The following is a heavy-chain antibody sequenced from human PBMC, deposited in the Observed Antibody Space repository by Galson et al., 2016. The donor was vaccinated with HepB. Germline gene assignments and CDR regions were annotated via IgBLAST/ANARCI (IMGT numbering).Heavy chain of an antibody. CDR1: GGSFSGYN. CDR3: ARHILYDILTGYYVWSFDY. D-gene: IGHD3-9*01. CDR2: IYYSGRT. V-gene: IGHV4-34*01. Sequence: TLSLTCAVYGGSFSGYNWTWIRQPPGKGLEWIGTIYYSGRTYYNPSLESRVTLSVDTSKNQFSLKLSSVTAADTAVYYCARHILYDILTGYYVWSFDYWGQGTLVTVSS. J-gene: IGHJ4*02.